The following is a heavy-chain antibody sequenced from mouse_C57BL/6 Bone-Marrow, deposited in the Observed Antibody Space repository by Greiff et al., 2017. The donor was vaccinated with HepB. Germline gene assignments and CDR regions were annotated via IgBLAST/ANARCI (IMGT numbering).Heavy chain of an antibody. V-gene: IGHV1-82*01. CDR1: GYAFSSSW. J-gene: IGHJ1*03. Sequence: VQLQQSGPELVKPGASVKISCKASGYAFSSSWMNWVKQRPGKGLEWIGRIYPGDGDTNYNGKFKGKATLTADKSSSTAYMQLSSLTSEDSAVYFCASLPWYFDVWGTGTTVTVSS. CDR3: ASLPWYFDV. CDR2: IYPGDGDT.